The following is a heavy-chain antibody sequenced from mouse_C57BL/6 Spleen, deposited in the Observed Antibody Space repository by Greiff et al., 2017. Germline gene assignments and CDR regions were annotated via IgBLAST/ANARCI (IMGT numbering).Heavy chain of an antibody. V-gene: IGHV5-17*01. CDR2: ISSGSSTI. CDR1: GFTFSDYG. CDR3: ARGLRHYFDY. D-gene: IGHD2-4*01. Sequence: EVQLVESGGGLVKPGGSLKLSCAASGFTFSDYGMHWVRQAPEKGLEWVAYISSGSSTIYYADTVKGRFTISRDNAKNTLFLQMTSLRSEDTAMYYCARGLRHYFDYWGQGTTLTVSS. J-gene: IGHJ2*01.